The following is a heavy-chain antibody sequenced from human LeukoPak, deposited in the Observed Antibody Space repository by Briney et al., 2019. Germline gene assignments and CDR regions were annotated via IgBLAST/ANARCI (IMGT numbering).Heavy chain of an antibody. CDR2: IRQDGSEK. CDR1: GFTFTDYW. Sequence: GGSLRLSCEVSGFTFTDYWMTWVRQAPGKGPEWVASIRQDGSEKTYVDSVKGRFTISRDNTKNSLSLQLNGLRAEDTAVYYCARDGTAAGLYFDLWGQGTLVTVSS. D-gene: IGHD6-13*01. V-gene: IGHV3-7*01. CDR3: ARDGTAAGLYFDL. J-gene: IGHJ4*01.